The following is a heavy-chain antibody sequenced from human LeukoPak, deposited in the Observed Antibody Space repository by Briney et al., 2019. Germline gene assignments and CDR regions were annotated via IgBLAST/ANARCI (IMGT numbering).Heavy chain of an antibody. D-gene: IGHD4-17*01. Sequence: GESLKISCKGSGYSFTNCWIAWVRQMPGKGLECMGIIYPDDSDTRYSPSFQGQVTISADKSIYTAYLQWSSLKASDTAMYYCARAYGDAYDAFDIRGQGTMVTVSS. CDR3: ARAYGDAYDAFDI. J-gene: IGHJ3*02. V-gene: IGHV5-51*01. CDR1: GYSFTNCW. CDR2: IYPDDSDT.